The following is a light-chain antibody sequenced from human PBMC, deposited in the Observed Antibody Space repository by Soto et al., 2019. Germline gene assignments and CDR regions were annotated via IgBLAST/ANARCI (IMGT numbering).Light chain of an antibody. Sequence: EIVLTQSPATLSLSPGERATLSCRSSQSVSSYLAWYQQKPGQAPRLLIYGASTRATGIPARFSGSGSGTEFTLTISSLQSEDFAVYYCQHYNNWPPITFGQGTDWRL. CDR2: GAS. CDR1: QSVSSY. J-gene: IGKJ5*01. CDR3: QHYNNWPPIT. V-gene: IGKV3-15*01.